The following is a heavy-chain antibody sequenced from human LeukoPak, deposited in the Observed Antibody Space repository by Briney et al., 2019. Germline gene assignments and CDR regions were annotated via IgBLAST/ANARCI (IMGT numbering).Heavy chain of an antibody. Sequence: GGSLRLSCAASGFTFSTYAMSWVRQAAGKGLEWVSLISGSGGGTYYADSVKGRFTISRDNSKNTLYVQMNSLRAEDTAVYYCAIRAALYTTSWSNFDYWGQGTLVTVSS. CDR1: GFTFSTYA. J-gene: IGHJ4*02. CDR3: AIRAALYTTSWSNFDY. V-gene: IGHV3-23*01. D-gene: IGHD6-13*01. CDR2: ISGSGGGT.